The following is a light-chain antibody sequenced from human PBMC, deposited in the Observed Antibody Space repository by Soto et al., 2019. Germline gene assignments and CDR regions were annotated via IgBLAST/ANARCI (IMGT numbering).Light chain of an antibody. CDR3: SSKTSTTTLV. J-gene: IGLJ3*02. V-gene: IGLV2-14*01. CDR2: EVA. CDR1: SSDVGIYNY. Sequence: QSVLTQPASVSGSAGQSIAISCTGSSSDVGIYNYVSWYQQHPGKVPKLLIYEVANRPSGVSNRFSGSKSGNAASLTISGLQPEDEADYYCSSKTSTTTLVFGGGTKLTVL.